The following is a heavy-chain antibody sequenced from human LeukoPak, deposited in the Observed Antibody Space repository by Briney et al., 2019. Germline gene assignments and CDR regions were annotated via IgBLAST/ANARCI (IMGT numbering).Heavy chain of an antibody. D-gene: IGHD3-10*01. CDR3: VRVRFGSGSSVYFDL. J-gene: IGHJ4*02. CDR2: MNQDGSEK. Sequence: GGSLRLSCAASGLTFSSYWMTWVRQAPGKGLEWVANMNQDGSEKYYLDSGKGRFTISRDNARNSLYLQLNSLRAEDTAVYYCVRVRFGSGSSVYFDLWGQGTLVTVSS. CDR1: GLTFSSYW. V-gene: IGHV3-7*01.